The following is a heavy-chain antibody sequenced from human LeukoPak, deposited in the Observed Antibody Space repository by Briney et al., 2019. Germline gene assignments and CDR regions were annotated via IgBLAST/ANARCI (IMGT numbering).Heavy chain of an antibody. CDR2: ISGRGDST. J-gene: IGHJ4*02. CDR3: ARAKPKNMVRGLIMRRESRYYFDY. D-gene: IGHD3-10*01. Sequence: GGSLRLSCVDSGFTFSYYAISGVRQAPGRGRGWVSGISGRGDSTYYADSGKGRFNISRDNSKNPLYLQMNSLRAEDTAVYYCARAKPKNMVRGLIMRRESRYYFDYWGQGTLVTVSS. CDR1: GFTFSYYA. V-gene: IGHV3-23*01.